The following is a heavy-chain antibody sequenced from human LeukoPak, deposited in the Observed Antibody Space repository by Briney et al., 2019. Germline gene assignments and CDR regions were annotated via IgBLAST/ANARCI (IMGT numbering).Heavy chain of an antibody. J-gene: IGHJ6*02. CDR3: AREEYDSSGYYSYYYYYYGMDV. CDR2: ISSSSSTI. D-gene: IGHD3-22*01. V-gene: IGHV3-48*01. CDR1: GFTFSSYS. Sequence: PGGSLRLSCAASGFTFSSYSMNWVRQAPGKGLEWVSYISSSSSTIYYADSVKGRFTISRDNAKNSLYLQMNSLRAEDTAVYYCAREEYDSSGYYSYYYYYYGMDVWGQGTTVTVSS.